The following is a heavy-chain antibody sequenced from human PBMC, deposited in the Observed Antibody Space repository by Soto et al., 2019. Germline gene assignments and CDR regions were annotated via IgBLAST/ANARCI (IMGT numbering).Heavy chain of an antibody. CDR2: IYYSGST. J-gene: IGHJ5*02. CDR1: GGSISSYY. Sequence: SETLSLTCAVYGGSISSYYWSWIRQPPGKGLEWIGYIYYSGSTNYNPSPKSRVTISVDTSKNQFSLKLSSVTAADTAVYYCARVGTELVPPHSWFDPWGQGTLVTVSS. CDR3: ARVGTELVPPHSWFDP. D-gene: IGHD6-6*01. V-gene: IGHV4-59*01.